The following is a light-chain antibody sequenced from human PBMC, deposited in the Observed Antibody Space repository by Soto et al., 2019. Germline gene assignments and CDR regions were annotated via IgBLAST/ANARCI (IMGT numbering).Light chain of an antibody. CDR1: SSDVGSFDS. J-gene: IGLJ1*01. CDR3: RSFTTSSTLV. CDR2: DVS. V-gene: IGLV2-14*01. Sequence: QSALTQTASVSWSPGQPITISCTGTSSDVGSFDSVAWYQHNPGKAPKLMIYDVSNRPSGVSSRFSGSKSGNTASLSISGLQTEDEANYYCRSFTTSSTLVFGTGSKVTVL.